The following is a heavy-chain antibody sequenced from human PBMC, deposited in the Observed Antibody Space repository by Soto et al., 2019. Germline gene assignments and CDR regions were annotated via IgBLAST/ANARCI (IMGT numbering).Heavy chain of an antibody. CDR2: ISGSGGST. Sequence: GGSLRLSCAASGFTFSSYAMSWVRQAPGKGLEWVSAISGSGGSTYYADSVKGRFTISRDNSKNTLYLQMNSLRAEDTAVYYCAKWTDIVVVPAAGWFDPWRQGTLVTVSS. D-gene: IGHD2-2*01. CDR3: AKWTDIVVVPAAGWFDP. V-gene: IGHV3-23*01. J-gene: IGHJ5*02. CDR1: GFTFSSYA.